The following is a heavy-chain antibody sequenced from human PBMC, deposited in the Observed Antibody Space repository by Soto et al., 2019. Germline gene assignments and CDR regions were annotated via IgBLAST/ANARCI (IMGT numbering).Heavy chain of an antibody. CDR1: GASMSSSAHY. CDR3: ARSDGSGNYHDYLFRF. J-gene: IGHJ4*02. Sequence: QVQLQESGPGLVRPSQTLSLTCTVSGASMSSSAHYWSWFRQHPGKGLEWIGYISYLGDTYYNPPLRSRVTISADMSKNQFSLELSSVTAADTAVYYCARSDGSGNYHDYLFRFWGQGTLVTVSS. D-gene: IGHD3-10*01. CDR2: ISYLGDT. V-gene: IGHV4-31*03.